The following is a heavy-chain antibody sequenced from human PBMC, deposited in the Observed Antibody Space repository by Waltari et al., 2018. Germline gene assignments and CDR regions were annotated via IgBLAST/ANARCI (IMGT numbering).Heavy chain of an antibody. Sequence: QVQLQQWGAGLLKPSETLSLTCAVYGGSFSGYYWSWLRQPPGKGLEWIGEINQSESTNYNPSLKSLVTRSVDTSKNQFSLKLSSVTAADTAVYYCARHRAGYYDSSGYQYYYYYYGMDVWGQGTTVTVS. CDR1: GGSFSGYY. CDR3: ARHRAGYYDSSGYQYYYYYYGMDV. CDR2: INQSEST. V-gene: IGHV4-34*01. D-gene: IGHD3-22*01. J-gene: IGHJ6*02.